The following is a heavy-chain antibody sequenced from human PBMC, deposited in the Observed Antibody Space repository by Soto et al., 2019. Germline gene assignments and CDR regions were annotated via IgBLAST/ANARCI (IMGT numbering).Heavy chain of an antibody. Sequence: ASVKVSCKVSGYTLTELSMHWVRQAPGKGLEWMGGFDPEDGETIYAQKFQGRVTMTEDTSTDTAYMELSSLRSEDTAVYYCATSHVYSGYDYRRHYYYYMDVWGKGTTVTVSS. CDR1: GYTLTELS. V-gene: IGHV1-24*01. CDR2: FDPEDGET. J-gene: IGHJ6*03. D-gene: IGHD5-12*01. CDR3: ATSHVYSGYDYRRHYYYYMDV.